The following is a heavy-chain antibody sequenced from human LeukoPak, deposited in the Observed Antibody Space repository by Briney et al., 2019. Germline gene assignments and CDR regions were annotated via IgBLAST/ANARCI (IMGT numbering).Heavy chain of an antibody. J-gene: IGHJ3*02. CDR3: ARDNGYCSGGSCYSDAFDI. CDR1: GFTFSSYS. V-gene: IGHV3-21*01. D-gene: IGHD2-15*01. CDR2: ISSSSSYI. Sequence: GGSLRLSCAASGFTFSSYSMNWVRQAPGKGLEWVSSISSSSSYIYYADSVKGRFTISRDNAKNSLYLQMNSLRAEDTAVYYCARDNGYCSGGSCYSDAFDIWGQGTMVTVSS.